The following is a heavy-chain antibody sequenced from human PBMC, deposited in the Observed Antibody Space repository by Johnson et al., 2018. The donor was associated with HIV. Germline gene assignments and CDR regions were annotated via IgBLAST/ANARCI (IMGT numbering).Heavy chain of an antibody. CDR1: GFNVNNNY. V-gene: IGHV3-66*02. Sequence: MMLVESGGDLVQPGESLRLSCAASGFNVNNNYISWVRQAPGKGLEWVSVIYSTGSTSYADSVRGRFTISRDISTNTVSLQMISLRPEDTAKYYCTRGAENAFDIWGQGTMVTVSS. CDR3: TRGAENAFDI. D-gene: IGHD3-16*01. CDR2: IYSTGST. J-gene: IGHJ3*02.